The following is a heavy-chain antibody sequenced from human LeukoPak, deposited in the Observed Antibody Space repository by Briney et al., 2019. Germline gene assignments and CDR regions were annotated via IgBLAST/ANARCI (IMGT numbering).Heavy chain of an antibody. D-gene: IGHD3-16*01. Sequence: SETLSLTCTVSGGSISSSSYYWGWIRQPPGKGLEWIGSIYYSGSTYYNPSLKSRVTISVDTSKNQFSLKPSSATAADTAVYYCARETSQKGAHYMDVWGKGTTVTISS. CDR1: GGSISSSSYY. J-gene: IGHJ6*03. V-gene: IGHV4-39*02. CDR3: ARETSQKGAHYMDV. CDR2: IYYSGST.